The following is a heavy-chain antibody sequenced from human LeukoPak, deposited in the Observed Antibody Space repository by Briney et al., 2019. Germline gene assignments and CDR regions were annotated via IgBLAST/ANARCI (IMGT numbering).Heavy chain of an antibody. CDR3: ARSGKVVPTARNWYFDF. J-gene: IGHJ2*01. CDR1: GFTFSSYA. CDR2: ISGSGDNT. Sequence: GGSLRLSCAASGFTFSSYAMSWVRQAPGKGLEWVSTISGSGDNTYYADSVKGRFTISRDNSKNTLNLQMNSLRAEDTAVYYCARSGKVVPTARNWYFDFWGRGTLVTVSS. D-gene: IGHD2-2*01. V-gene: IGHV3-23*01.